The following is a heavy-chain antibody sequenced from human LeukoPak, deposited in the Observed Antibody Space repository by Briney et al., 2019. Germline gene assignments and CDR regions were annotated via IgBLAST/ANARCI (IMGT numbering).Heavy chain of an antibody. CDR3: ASSGSFGNFYFDY. Sequence: GGSLRLSCAASGFTFSSYAMSWVRQAPGKGLEWVSAISGSGGSTYYADSVKGRFTISRDNSKNTLYLQMNSLRAEDTALYYCASSGSFGNFYFDYWGQGTLVTVSS. V-gene: IGHV3-23*01. J-gene: IGHJ4*02. D-gene: IGHD1-26*01. CDR1: GFTFSSYA. CDR2: ISGSGGST.